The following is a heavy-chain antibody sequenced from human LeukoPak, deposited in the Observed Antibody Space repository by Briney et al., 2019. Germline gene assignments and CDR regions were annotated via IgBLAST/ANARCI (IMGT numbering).Heavy chain of an antibody. CDR2: IYTGGST. CDR1: GMTVSSNY. J-gene: IGHJ4*02. CDR3: ARDQASSSRSPY. Sequence: GGSLRLSCAASGMTVSSNYIMWVRQPPGKGLEWVSSIYTGGSTYYADAVKGRFTISRDNSKNTVNLQMNSLRAEDTAVYYCARDQASSSRSPYWGQGTLVTVSS. D-gene: IGHD2-2*01. V-gene: IGHV3-66*01.